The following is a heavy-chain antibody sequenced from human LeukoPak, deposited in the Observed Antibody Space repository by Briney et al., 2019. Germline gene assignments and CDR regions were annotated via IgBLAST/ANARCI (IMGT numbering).Heavy chain of an antibody. CDR2: IRYDGSNK. CDR1: GFTFSSYG. Sequence: GGSLRLSCAASGFTFSSYGMHWVRQAPGKGLEWVAFIRYDGSNKYYADSVKGRFTISRDNFKNTLYLQMNSLRAEDTAVYYCAKDYGSGSYYNVGDYWGQGTLVIVSS. V-gene: IGHV3-30*02. CDR3: AKDYGSGSYYNVGDY. J-gene: IGHJ4*02. D-gene: IGHD3-10*01.